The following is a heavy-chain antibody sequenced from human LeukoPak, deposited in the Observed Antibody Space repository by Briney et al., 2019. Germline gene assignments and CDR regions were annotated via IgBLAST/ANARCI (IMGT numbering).Heavy chain of an antibody. J-gene: IGHJ5*02. D-gene: IGHD5-12*01. CDR1: GYTFTSYD. V-gene: IGHV1-8*01. CDR2: MNPNSGNT. CDR3: ARGPEVDIVATILGVRFDP. Sequence: ASVKVSCKASGYTFTSYDINWVRQATGQGLEWMGWMNPNSGNTGYAQKFQGRVTMTRNTSISTAYMELSSLRSEDTAVYYCARGPEVDIVATILGVRFDPWGQGTLVTVSS.